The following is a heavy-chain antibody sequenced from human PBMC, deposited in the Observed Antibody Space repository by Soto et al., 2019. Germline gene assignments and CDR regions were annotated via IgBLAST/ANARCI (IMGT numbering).Heavy chain of an antibody. Sequence: QVQLVESGGGLVKPGGSLRLTCAASGFIFSDYYMTWIRQAPGKGLEWLTYISGSSSHTNYADSVKGRFTISRDNPRNSVYLQVNSLRAEDTAVYYCARRISGHFDYWGQGTLVTVSS. D-gene: IGHD1-20*01. CDR2: ISGSSSHT. V-gene: IGHV3-11*05. J-gene: IGHJ4*02. CDR3: ARRISGHFDY. CDR1: GFIFSDYY.